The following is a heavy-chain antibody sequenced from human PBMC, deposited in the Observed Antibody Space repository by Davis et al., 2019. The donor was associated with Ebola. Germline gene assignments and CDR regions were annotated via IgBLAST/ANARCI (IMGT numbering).Heavy chain of an antibody. J-gene: IGHJ6*03. CDR2: ISYDGSNK. CDR3: AKGEAPSAVPYYYYYYYMDV. V-gene: IGHV3-30*18. D-gene: IGHD1-26*01. CDR1: GFTFSSYG. Sequence: GESLKISCAASGFTFSSYGMHWVRQAPGKGLEWVAVISYDGSNKYYADSVKGRFTISRDNSKNTLYLQMNSLRAEDTAVYYCAKGEAPSAVPYYYYYYYMDVWGKGTTVTVSS.